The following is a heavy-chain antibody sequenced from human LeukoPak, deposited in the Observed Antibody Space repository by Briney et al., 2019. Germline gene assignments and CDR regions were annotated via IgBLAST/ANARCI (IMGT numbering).Heavy chain of an antibody. D-gene: IGHD3-22*01. CDR3: ARDMYYYDSSGLSPLFDY. CDR1: GGSISSSNW. CDR2: IYHSGST. J-gene: IGHJ4*02. V-gene: IGHV4-4*02. Sequence: PSETLSLTCTVSGGSISSSNWWSWVRQPPGKGLEWIGEIYHSGSTNYNPSLKSRVTISVDKSKNQFSLKLSSVTAADTAVYYCARDMYYYDSSGLSPLFDYWGQGTLVTVSS.